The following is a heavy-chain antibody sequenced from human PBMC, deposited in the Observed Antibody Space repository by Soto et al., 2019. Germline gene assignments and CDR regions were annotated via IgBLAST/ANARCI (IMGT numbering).Heavy chain of an antibody. J-gene: IGHJ4*02. Sequence: SETLSLTCAVSGGSFSGYYWSWVRQTPGKGLEWIGDINHTGGSNYNPSLKSRVMISVDTAKTQFSLNVTSVTAADTAVYYCAREVGYYSATRRNLYFDYWGPGTLVTVSS. V-gene: IGHV4-34*01. D-gene: IGHD2-2*01. CDR2: INHTGGS. CDR3: AREVGYYSATRRNLYFDY. CDR1: GGSFSGYY.